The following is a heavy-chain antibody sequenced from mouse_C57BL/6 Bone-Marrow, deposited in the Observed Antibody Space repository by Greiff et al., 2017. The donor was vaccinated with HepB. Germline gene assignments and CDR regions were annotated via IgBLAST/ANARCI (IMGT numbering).Heavy chain of an antibody. CDR1: GFTFSSYA. CDR2: ISDGGSYT. CDR3: ARAPYGSSEAWFAY. D-gene: IGHD1-1*01. Sequence: EVQGVDSGGGLVKPGGSLKLSCAASGFTFSSYAMSWVRQTPEKRLEWVATISDGGSYTYYPDNVKGRFTISRDNAKNNLYLQMSHLKSEDTAMYYCARAPYGSSEAWFAYWGQGTLVTVSA. V-gene: IGHV5-4*01. J-gene: IGHJ3*01.